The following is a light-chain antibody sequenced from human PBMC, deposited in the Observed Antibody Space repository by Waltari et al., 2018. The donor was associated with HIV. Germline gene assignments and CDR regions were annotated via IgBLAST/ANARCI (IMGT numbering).Light chain of an antibody. CDR1: RSTIGNNY. CDR2: DNN. Sequence: QSVLTQPPSVSAAPGQKVTISCSGSRSTIGNNYVSWYQQHPGTAPKLLIYDNNQRPSGIPDRFSGSESGTSATLGITGLQTGDEADYYCGTWDSSLSVVVFGTGTKVTVL. V-gene: IGLV1-51*01. CDR3: GTWDSSLSVVV. J-gene: IGLJ1*01.